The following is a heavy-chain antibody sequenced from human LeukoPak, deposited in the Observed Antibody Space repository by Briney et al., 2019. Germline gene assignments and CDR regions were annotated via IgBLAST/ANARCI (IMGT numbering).Heavy chain of an antibody. CDR3: AKRASLAFES. V-gene: IGHV3-23*01. CDR2: ITETGYST. J-gene: IGHJ4*02. Sequence: GGSLRLLCAASGFTFSPYGLSWVRQAPGKGLEWVSSITETGYSTFYADSVKGRFTISRDIFRSTLYLQMNSLRAEDAAVYYCAKRASLAFESWGQGTLVTVSS. CDR1: GFTFSPYG.